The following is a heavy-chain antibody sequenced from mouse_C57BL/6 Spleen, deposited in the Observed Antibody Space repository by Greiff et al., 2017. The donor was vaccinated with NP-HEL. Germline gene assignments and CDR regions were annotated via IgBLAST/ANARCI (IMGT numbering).Heavy chain of an antibody. V-gene: IGHV1-82*01. CDR2: IYPGDGDT. CDR3: ARGTTVVFDY. J-gene: IGHJ2*01. Sequence: VQLQESGPELVKPGASVKISCKASGYAFRSSWMNWVKQRPGKGLEWIGRIYPGDGDTNYNGKFKGKATLTADKSSSTAYMQLSSLTSEDSAVYFCARGTTVVFDYWGQGTTLTVSS. CDR1: GYAFRSSW. D-gene: IGHD1-1*01.